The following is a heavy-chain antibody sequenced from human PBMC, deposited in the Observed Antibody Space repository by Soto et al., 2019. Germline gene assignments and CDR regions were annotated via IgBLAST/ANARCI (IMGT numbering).Heavy chain of an antibody. J-gene: IGHJ4*02. CDR2: ISAYNGNT. D-gene: IGHD3-22*01. Sequence: ASVKVSCKASGYTFTSYGISWVRQAPGQGLEWMGWISAYNGNTNYAQKLQGRVTMTTDTSTSTAYMELRSLRSDDTAVYYCARDPPSYYDSSGYYDYWGQGTLVTVSS. CDR1: GYTFTSYG. CDR3: ARDPPSYYDSSGYYDY. V-gene: IGHV1-18*01.